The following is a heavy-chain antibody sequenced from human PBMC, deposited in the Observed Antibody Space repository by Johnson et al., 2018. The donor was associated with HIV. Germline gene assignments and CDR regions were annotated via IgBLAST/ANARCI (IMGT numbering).Heavy chain of an antibody. CDR3: AKDLAVAAMGAFDI. J-gene: IGHJ3*02. CDR2: ISWNSGSI. V-gene: IGHV3-9*01. D-gene: IGHD6-19*01. CDR1: GFTFDDYA. Sequence: VQLVESGGGVVQPGRSLRLSCAASGFTFDDYAMHWVRQAPGKGLEWVSGISWNSGSIGYADSVKGRFTISRDNAKNSLYLQMNSLRAEDTALYYCAKDLAVAAMGAFDIWGQGTMVTVSS.